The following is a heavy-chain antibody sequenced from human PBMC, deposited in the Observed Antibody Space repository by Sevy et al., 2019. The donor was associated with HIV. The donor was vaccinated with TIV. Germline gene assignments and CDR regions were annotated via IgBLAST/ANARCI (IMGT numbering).Heavy chain of an antibody. Sequence: GGSLRLSCAASGFNVNSNYMSWVRQAPGKGLEWVSVIYSGGSTYYADSVKGRFIISRDNSKNTVYLQMNSLRAEDTAVYYCARERSGGYERYFYGMDVWGQGTTVTVSS. CDR3: ARERSGGYERYFYGMDV. CDR1: GFNVNSNY. J-gene: IGHJ6*02. CDR2: IYSGGST. D-gene: IGHD1-26*01. V-gene: IGHV3-53*01.